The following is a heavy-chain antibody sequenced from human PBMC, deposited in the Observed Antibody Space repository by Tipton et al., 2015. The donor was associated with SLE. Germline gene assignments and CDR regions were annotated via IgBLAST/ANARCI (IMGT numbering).Heavy chain of an antibody. CDR1: GFTFSNNW. CDR3: AREHPPLTGAFDS. CDR2: IGEDGSEK. V-gene: IGHV3-7*01. J-gene: IGHJ4*02. D-gene: IGHD7-27*01. Sequence: AVSGFTFSNNWMAWVRQAPGKGLEWVAHIGEDGSEKFYVDSVRGRFALSRDNAKNSLSLHMNNLRAEDTAVYYCAREHPPLTGAFDSWGQGILVTVSS.